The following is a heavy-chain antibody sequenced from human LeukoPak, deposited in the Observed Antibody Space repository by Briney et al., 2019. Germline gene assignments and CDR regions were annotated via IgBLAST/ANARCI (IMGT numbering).Heavy chain of an antibody. Sequence: GGSLRLSCAASGFTVSSNYMSWVRQAPGKGLEWVSVIYSGGSTYYADSVKGRFTISRDNSKNTLYLQMNSLRAEDTAVYYCARDPSRRGDAFDIWGQGTMLTVPS. CDR3: ARDPSRRGDAFDI. J-gene: IGHJ3*02. V-gene: IGHV3-66*02. CDR2: IYSGGST. CDR1: GFTVSSNY.